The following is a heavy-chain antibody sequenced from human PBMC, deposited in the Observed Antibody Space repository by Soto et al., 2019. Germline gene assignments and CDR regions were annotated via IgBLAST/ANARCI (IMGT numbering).Heavy chain of an antibody. J-gene: IGHJ4*02. CDR1: GGSISSGGCY. Sequence: SETLSLTCTVSGGSISSGGCYWSWIRQHPGKGLEWIGYIYYSGSTNYNPSLKSRVTISVDTSKNQFSLKLSSVTAADTAVYYCASGLLPTFDYWGQGTLVTVSS. CDR2: IYYSGST. V-gene: IGHV4-31*03. CDR3: ASGLLPTFDY.